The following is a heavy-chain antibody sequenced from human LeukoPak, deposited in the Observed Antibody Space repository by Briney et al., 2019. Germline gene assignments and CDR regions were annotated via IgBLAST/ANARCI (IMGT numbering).Heavy chain of an antibody. CDR2: INSDGSST. D-gene: IGHD3-10*01. J-gene: IGHJ4*02. V-gene: IGHV3-74*01. Sequence: GGSLRLSCAASGFTFSSYWMHWVRQSPGKGLVWVSRINSDGSSTNYADSVKGRFTISRDNAKNTLYLQMNSLRAEDTAVYYCARDYYTSGSTNDYWGQGTLVTVSS. CDR3: ARDYYTSGSTNDY. CDR1: GFTFSSYW.